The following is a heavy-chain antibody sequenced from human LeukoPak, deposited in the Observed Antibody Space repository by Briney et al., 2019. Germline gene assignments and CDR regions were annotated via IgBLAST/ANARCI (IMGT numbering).Heavy chain of an antibody. Sequence: GGSLRLSCAASGFTFDDHAMHWVRQAPGKGLEWVSLISGDGGSTYYADSVKGRFTISRDNSKNSLYLQMNSLRTEDTALYYCANYHPYYDFWSGSTRQDWGQGTLVTVSS. V-gene: IGHV3-43*02. CDR2: ISGDGGST. CDR3: ANYHPYYDFWSGSTRQD. D-gene: IGHD3-3*01. J-gene: IGHJ4*02. CDR1: GFTFDDHA.